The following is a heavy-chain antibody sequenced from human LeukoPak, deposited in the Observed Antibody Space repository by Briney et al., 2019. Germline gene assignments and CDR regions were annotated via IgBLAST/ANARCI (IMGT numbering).Heavy chain of an antibody. J-gene: IGHJ4*02. CDR2: ISTSTGDT. Sequence: ASVKVSCKPSGYIFTTYNLHWVRQAPGQGLEWMGWISTSTGDTDYARNLRGRVTMSTDASTGTAYMELRRLRSDDTAVYYCARSHNVYFDYWGQGTRLTVTT. CDR3: ARSHNVYFDY. CDR1: GYIFTTYN. D-gene: IGHD5-24*01. V-gene: IGHV1-18*04.